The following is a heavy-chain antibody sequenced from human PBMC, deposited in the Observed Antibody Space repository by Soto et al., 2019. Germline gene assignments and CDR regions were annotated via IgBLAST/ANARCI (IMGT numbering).Heavy chain of an antibody. CDR2: ISSSSTI. CDR1: GFTFSTYS. Sequence: GGSLRLSCAASGFTFSTYSMNWVRQAPGKGLEWVSSISSSSTIYYADSVKGRFTISRDNSKNTLYLQMNSLRAEDTAVYYCAREGAAAALDYWGQGTLVTVSS. J-gene: IGHJ4*02. CDR3: AREGAAAALDY. D-gene: IGHD6-13*01. V-gene: IGHV3-48*01.